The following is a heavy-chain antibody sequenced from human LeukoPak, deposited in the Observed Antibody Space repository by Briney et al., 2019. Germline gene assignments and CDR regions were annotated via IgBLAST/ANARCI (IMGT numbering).Heavy chain of an antibody. J-gene: IGHJ4*02. V-gene: IGHV1-46*01. Sequence: APVKVSCKASGYTFTRYYMYWVRQAPGQGLEWMGIINPSGGSATYAQKFQGRVTMTRDTSTNTVYMELSSLRSEDTAVYYCARYNDYVDYWGQGTLVTVSS. D-gene: IGHD3-16*01. CDR2: INPSGGSA. CDR3: ARYNDYVDY. CDR1: GYTFTRYY.